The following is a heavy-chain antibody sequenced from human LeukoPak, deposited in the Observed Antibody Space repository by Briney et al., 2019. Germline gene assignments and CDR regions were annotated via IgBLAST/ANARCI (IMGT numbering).Heavy chain of an antibody. CDR3: GRRQDGHDY. Sequence: SETLSLTCTVSGVSIANTFYYWNWLRQPAGKGLEWIGRIYTTGSTNYNPSLKSRVTISLDTARNQFSLKLSSVTAADTAVYYCGRRQDGHDYWGQGTLFTVSS. J-gene: IGHJ4*02. CDR2: IYTTGST. V-gene: IGHV4-61*02. CDR1: GVSIANTFYY.